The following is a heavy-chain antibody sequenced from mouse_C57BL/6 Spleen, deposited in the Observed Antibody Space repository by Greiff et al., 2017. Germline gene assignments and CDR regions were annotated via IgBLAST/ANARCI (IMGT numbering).Heavy chain of an antibody. J-gene: IGHJ1*03. CDR2: IDPETGGT. Sequence: QVQLKESGAELVRPGASVTLSCKASGYTFTDYEMHWVKQTPVHGLEWIGAIDPETGGTAYNQKFKGKAILTADKSSSTAYMELRSLTSEDSAVYYCTRGGTGTWYFDVWGTGTTVTVSS. V-gene: IGHV1-15*01. D-gene: IGHD4-1*01. CDR1: GYTFTDYE. CDR3: TRGGTGTWYFDV.